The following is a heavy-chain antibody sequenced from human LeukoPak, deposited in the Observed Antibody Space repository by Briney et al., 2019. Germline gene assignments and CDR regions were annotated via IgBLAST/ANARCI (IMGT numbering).Heavy chain of an antibody. Sequence: GESLKISCKASEYSFTTYWIGWVRQMPGKGLEWIGIIYPGDSDIIYSPSFRGQVTISADKSVRAAYLQWSSLKASDTAMYHCARLYCSNGVCHIDYWGQGTLVTVSS. V-gene: IGHV5-51*01. J-gene: IGHJ4*02. CDR1: EYSFTTYW. CDR3: ARLYCSNGVCHIDY. CDR2: IYPGDSDI. D-gene: IGHD2-8*01.